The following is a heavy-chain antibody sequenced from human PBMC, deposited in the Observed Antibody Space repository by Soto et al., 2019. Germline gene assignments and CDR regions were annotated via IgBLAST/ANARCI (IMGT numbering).Heavy chain of an antibody. CDR3: ARDSSYGDYPPSLGDY. J-gene: IGHJ4*02. CDR2: INPNSGGT. Sequence: ASVKVSCKASGYTFTGYYMHWVRQAPGQGLEWMGWINPNSGGTNYAQKFQGRVTMTRDTSISTAYMELSRLRSDDTAVYYCARDSSYGDYPPSLGDYWGQGTLVTVSS. D-gene: IGHD4-17*01. V-gene: IGHV1-2*02. CDR1: GYTFTGYY.